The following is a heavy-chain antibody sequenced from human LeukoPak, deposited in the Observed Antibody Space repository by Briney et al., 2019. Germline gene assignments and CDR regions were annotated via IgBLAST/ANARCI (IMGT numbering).Heavy chain of an antibody. V-gene: IGHV4-34*01. J-gene: IGHJ4*02. CDR2: INHSGST. D-gene: IGHD3-16*02. Sequence: PSEILSLTCTVSGGSISSYYWSWIRQPPGKGLEWIGEINHSGSTNYNPSLKSRVTISVDTSKNQFSLKLSSVTAADTAVYYCARGRDDYVWGSYRYTYFDYWGQGTLVTVSS. CDR3: ARGRDDYVWGSYRYTYFDY. CDR1: GGSISSYY.